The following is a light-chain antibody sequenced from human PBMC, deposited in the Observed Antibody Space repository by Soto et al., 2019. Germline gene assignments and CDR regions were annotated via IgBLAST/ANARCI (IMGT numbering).Light chain of an antibody. CDR2: DAS. CDR1: QSVSNNY. V-gene: IGKV3-11*01. Sequence: EVVLTQSPGTLSLSPGERATLSCRASQSVSNNYFAWYQQKPGQAPRLLIYDASNRATGIPARFSGSGSGTDFTLTISSLEPEDFAVYYCQQRSNWPPWTFGQGTKVEIK. CDR3: QQRSNWPPWT. J-gene: IGKJ1*01.